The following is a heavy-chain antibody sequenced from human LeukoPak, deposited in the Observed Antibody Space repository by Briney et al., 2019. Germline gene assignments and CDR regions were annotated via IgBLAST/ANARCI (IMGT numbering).Heavy chain of an antibody. Sequence: ASVKVSCKASGYTFTSYYMHWVRQAPGQGLEWMGIINPSGGSTSYAQKFQGRVTMTRDMSTSTVYMELSSLRSEDTAVYYCARNSPDIVVVPAAIPVFNWFDPWGQGTLVTVSS. CDR1: GYTFTSYY. V-gene: IGHV1-46*01. D-gene: IGHD2-2*02. CDR2: INPSGGST. CDR3: ARNSPDIVVVPAAIPVFNWFDP. J-gene: IGHJ5*02.